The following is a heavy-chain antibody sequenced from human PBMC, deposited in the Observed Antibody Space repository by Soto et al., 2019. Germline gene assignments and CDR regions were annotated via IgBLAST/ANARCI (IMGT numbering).Heavy chain of an antibody. CDR3: AVVGIAAAENDVFDI. J-gene: IGHJ4*02. D-gene: IGHD6-13*01. CDR2: INPNSGGT. CDR1: GYTFTGYY. V-gene: IGHV1-2*04. Sequence: ASVKVSCKASGYTFTGYYMHWVRQAPGQGLEWMGWINPNSGGTNYAQKFQGWVTMTRDTSISTAYMELSRLRSDDTAVYYCAVVGIAAAENDVFDIGGQGTLVTVS.